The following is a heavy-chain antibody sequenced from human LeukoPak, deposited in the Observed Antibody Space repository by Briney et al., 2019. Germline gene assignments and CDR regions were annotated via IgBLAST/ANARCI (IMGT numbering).Heavy chain of an antibody. V-gene: IGHV4-4*07. J-gene: IGHJ6*03. CDR2: IYTSGST. CDR3: ARVGLEWGSYYHYYMDG. D-gene: IGHD3-16*01. Sequence: SETLSLTCTVSGGSISSYYWSWIRQPPGKGLEWIGRIYTSGSTNYNPSLKSRVTMSVDTSKNQFSLKLSSVTAADTAVYYCARVGLEWGSYYHYYMDGWGKGTTVTVSS. CDR1: GGSISSYY.